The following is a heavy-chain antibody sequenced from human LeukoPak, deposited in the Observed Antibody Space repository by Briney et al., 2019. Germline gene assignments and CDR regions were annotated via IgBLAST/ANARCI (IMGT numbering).Heavy chain of an antibody. J-gene: IGHJ6*02. CDR2: ISAYNGNT. CDR1: GYTFTSYG. Sequence: ASVKVSCKASGYTFTSYGISWVRQAPGQGLEWMGWISAYNGNTNYAQKLQGRVTMTTDTSTSTAYMELRSLRSDDTAVYYCARDQWLXHYYYYGMDVWGQGTTVTVSS. V-gene: IGHV1-18*01. CDR3: ARDQWLXHYYYYGMDV. D-gene: IGHD6-19*01.